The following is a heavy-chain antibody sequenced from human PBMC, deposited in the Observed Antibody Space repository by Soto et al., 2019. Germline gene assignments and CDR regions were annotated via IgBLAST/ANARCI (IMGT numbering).Heavy chain of an antibody. J-gene: IGHJ5*02. Sequence: QLQLQESGPGLVKPSETLSLTCSVSGGSISSSSYYWGWIRQPPGKGLEWIGSIYYSGSIYYNPSRKSRVTISVDTSKNQFSLKLSSVNAAETAVYYCARQSSGWYIWFDPWGQGTLVTVSS. CDR3: ARQSSGWYIWFDP. CDR1: GGSISSSSYY. V-gene: IGHV4-39*01. D-gene: IGHD6-19*01. CDR2: IYYSGSI.